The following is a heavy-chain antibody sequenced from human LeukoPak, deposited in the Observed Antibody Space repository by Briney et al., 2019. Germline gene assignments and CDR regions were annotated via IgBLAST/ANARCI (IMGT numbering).Heavy chain of an antibody. V-gene: IGHV3-53*01. CDR2: IYSDNT. Sequence: GGSLRLSCTVSGFTVSSNSMSWVRQAPGKGLEWVSFIYSDNTHYSDSVKGRFTISRDNSKNTLYLQMNSLRAEDTAVYYCARDYYDSSGYYYFDYWGQGTLVTVSS. CDR3: ARDYYDSSGYYYFDY. CDR1: GFTVSSNS. J-gene: IGHJ4*02. D-gene: IGHD3-22*01.